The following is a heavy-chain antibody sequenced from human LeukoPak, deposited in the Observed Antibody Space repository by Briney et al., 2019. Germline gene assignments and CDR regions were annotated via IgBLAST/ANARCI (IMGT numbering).Heavy chain of an antibody. V-gene: IGHV4-59*01. CDR2: IYYSGST. CDR3: ARYSSSWWGAFDI. D-gene: IGHD6-13*01. J-gene: IGHJ3*02. Sequence: PSETLSLTCTVSGGSISSYYWSWIRQPPGKGLEWIGYIYYSGSTNYNPSPKSRVTISVDTSKTQFSLKLSSVTAADTAVYYCARYSSSWWGAFDIWGQGTMVTVSS. CDR1: GGSISSYY.